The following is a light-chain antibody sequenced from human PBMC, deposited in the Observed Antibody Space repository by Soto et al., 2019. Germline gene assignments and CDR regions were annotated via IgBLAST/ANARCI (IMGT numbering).Light chain of an antibody. CDR1: SSDVGGYNY. CDR2: DVN. Sequence: QSVLTQPRSVSGSPGQSVTISCTGTSSDVGGYNYVSWYQQHPGKAPKLMIYDVNKRPSGVPDRFSGSKSGSTASLTISGLQPEDEADYFCCSYAGTYTYVFGTGTKVTVL. CDR3: CSYAGTYTYV. J-gene: IGLJ1*01. V-gene: IGLV2-11*01.